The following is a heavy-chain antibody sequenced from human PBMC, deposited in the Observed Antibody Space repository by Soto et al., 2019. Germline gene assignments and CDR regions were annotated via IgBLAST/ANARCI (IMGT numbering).Heavy chain of an antibody. CDR1: GGSFSGYY. Sequence: SETLSLTCAVYGGSFSGYYWSWIRQPPGKGLEWIGEINHSGSTNSNPSLNSRVTISVDTSKNQFSLKLSSVTAADTAVYYCARGAVAGAAFFDYWGQGTLVTSPQ. CDR2: INHSGST. V-gene: IGHV4-34*01. CDR3: ARGAVAGAAFFDY. D-gene: IGHD6-19*01. J-gene: IGHJ4*02.